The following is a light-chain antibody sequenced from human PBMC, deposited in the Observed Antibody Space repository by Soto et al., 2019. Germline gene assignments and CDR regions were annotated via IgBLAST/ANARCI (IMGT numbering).Light chain of an antibody. V-gene: IGLV1-51*02. Sequence: QSVLTQPPSVSAAPGQKVTISCSGSSSNIGNNYVSWYQQLPGTAPKLLIYENNKRPSGIPDRFSGSKSGTSATLGITGLQIGDEAVNYCGTWDSSLSAVLGTGTKLTAL. J-gene: IGLJ1*01. CDR2: ENN. CDR3: GTWDSSLSAV. CDR1: SSNIGNNY.